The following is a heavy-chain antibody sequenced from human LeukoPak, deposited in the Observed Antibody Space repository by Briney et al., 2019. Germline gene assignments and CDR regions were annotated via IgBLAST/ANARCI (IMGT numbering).Heavy chain of an antibody. CDR3: ASHTYGMDV. V-gene: IGHV1-69*13. CDR1: GGTFISYA. CDR2: IIPIFGTA. J-gene: IGHJ6*02. Sequence: ASVKVSCKASGGTFISYAISWVRQAPGQGLEWMGGIIPIFGTANYAQKLKGRVTITADESTSTAYMELSSRRSEDSAVYYCASHTYGMDVWGQGTTVTVSS.